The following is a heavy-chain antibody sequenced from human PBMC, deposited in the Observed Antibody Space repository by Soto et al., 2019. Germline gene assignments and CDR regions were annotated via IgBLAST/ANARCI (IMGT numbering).Heavy chain of an antibody. CDR2: IYYSGST. J-gene: IGHJ4*02. D-gene: IGHD5-12*01. CDR3: ARSGYDYYFDY. Sequence: KASETLSLTCTVSGGSISIYYWSWIRQPPGKGLEWIGYIYYSGSTNYNPSLKSRVTLSVDTSKNQFSLKLSSVTAADTAVYYCARSGYDYYFDYWGQGTLVTVSS. CDR1: GGSISIYY. V-gene: IGHV4-59*01.